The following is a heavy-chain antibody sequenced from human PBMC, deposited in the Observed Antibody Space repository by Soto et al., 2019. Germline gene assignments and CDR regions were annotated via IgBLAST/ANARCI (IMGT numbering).Heavy chain of an antibody. Sequence: EVQLVESGGGLVQPGRSLRLSCTASGFTFGDYAMSWFRQAPGKGLEWVGFIRSKAYGGTTEYAASVKGRFTISRDDSKSIAYLQMNSLKTEDTAVYYCTRGVITFGGVMVAGQWGWFDYWGQGTLVTVSS. J-gene: IGHJ4*02. CDR2: IRSKAYGGTT. CDR3: TRGVITFGGVMVAGQWGWFDY. D-gene: IGHD3-16*02. V-gene: IGHV3-49*03. CDR1: GFTFGDYA.